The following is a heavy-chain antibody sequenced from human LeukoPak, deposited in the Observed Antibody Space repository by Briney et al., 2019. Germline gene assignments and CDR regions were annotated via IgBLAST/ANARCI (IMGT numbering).Heavy chain of an antibody. CDR2: IYTSGST. V-gene: IGHV4-4*09. J-gene: IGHJ5*02. CDR1: GGSISSYY. CDR3: ARASIAAAGTEWFDP. D-gene: IGHD6-13*01. Sequence: SETLSLTCAVSGGSISSYYWSWIRQPPGKGLEWIGYIYTSGSTNYNPSLKSRVTISVDTSKNQFSLKLSSVTAADTAVYYCARASIAAAGTEWFDPWGQGTLVTVSS.